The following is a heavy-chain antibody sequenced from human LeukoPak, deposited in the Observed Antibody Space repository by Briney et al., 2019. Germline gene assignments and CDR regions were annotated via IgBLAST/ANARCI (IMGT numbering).Heavy chain of an antibody. D-gene: IGHD1-26*01. CDR1: GFTFSNYA. Sequence: GGSLRLSCAASGFTFSNYAMNWVRQAPGKWLEWVSTISGSGASTDYADSVKGRFTISRDNSKNRLYLQMNSLRAEDTAVYYCAKRQWELHRLSAFDYWGHGTLVTVSS. CDR3: AKRQWELHRLSAFDY. V-gene: IGHV3-23*01. J-gene: IGHJ4*01. CDR2: ISGSGAST.